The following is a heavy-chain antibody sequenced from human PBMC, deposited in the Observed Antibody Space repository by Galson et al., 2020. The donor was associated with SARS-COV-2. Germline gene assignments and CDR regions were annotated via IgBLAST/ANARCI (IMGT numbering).Heavy chain of an antibody. Sequence: GGYLRLSCAGSGFSFSDYEMNWVRHGPGKGLEWISFISGSGTNVYYADSVKGRFTISRDNAKNSLYLQMTSLRAEDTAIYYCASPYLAAASFFGAFDLWGPGTMVTVSS. D-gene: IGHD6-13*01. J-gene: IGHJ3*01. CDR3: ASPYLAAASFFGAFDL. CDR2: ISGSGTNV. CDR1: GFSFSDYE. V-gene: IGHV3-48*03.